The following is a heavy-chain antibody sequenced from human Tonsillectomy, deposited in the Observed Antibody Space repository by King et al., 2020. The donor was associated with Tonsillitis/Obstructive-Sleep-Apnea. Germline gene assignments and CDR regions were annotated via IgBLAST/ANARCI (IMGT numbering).Heavy chain of an antibody. V-gene: IGHV5-51*01. CDR2: IYPGNSDT. Sequence: VQLVESGAEVKKPGESLKISCKASGYAFTTYWIGWVRQMPGKGLEGMAIIYPGNSDTRYSPSFEGQVTISADRSISTAYLQWSSLKASDTAMYYCARKSGSSWFPNYYYMDVWGKGTTVTVSS. D-gene: IGHD6-13*01. J-gene: IGHJ6*03. CDR3: ARKSGSSWFPNYYYMDV. CDR1: GYAFTTYW.